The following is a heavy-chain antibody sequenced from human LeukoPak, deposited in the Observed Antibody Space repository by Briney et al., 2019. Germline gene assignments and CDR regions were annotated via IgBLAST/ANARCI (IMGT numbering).Heavy chain of an antibody. J-gene: IGHJ4*02. CDR2: ISGGGGST. CDR3: AKDPRSGGRLPFDY. D-gene: IGHD2-15*01. Sequence: PGGSLRLSCAASGFTFSSYAMSWVRQAPGKGLEWVSAISGGGGSTYYADSVKGRFTISRDNSKNTLYLQMNSLIAEDTAVYYCAKDPRSGGRLPFDYWGQGTLVTVSS. CDR1: GFTFSSYA. V-gene: IGHV3-23*01.